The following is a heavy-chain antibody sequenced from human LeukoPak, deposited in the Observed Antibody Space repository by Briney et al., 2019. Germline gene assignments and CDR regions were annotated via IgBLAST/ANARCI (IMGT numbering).Heavy chain of an antibody. D-gene: IGHD6-19*01. CDR3: ARPVMYSSGPFDY. CDR1: GGTFSSYA. CDR2: IIPIFGTA. J-gene: IGHJ4*02. V-gene: IGHV1-69*05. Sequence: ASVKVSCKASGGTFSSYAISWVRQAPGQGLEWMGGIIPIFGTANYAQKFQGRVIITRDTSASTAYMELSSLRSEDTAVYYCARPVMYSSGPFDYWGQGTLVTVSS.